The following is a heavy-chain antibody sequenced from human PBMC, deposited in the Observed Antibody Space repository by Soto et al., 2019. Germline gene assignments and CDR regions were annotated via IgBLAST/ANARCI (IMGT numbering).Heavy chain of an antibody. CDR3: ARGLDVWGSLDYFDY. V-gene: IGHV1-69*02. CDR2: IIPILGIA. J-gene: IGHJ4*02. Sequence: QVQLVQSGAEVKKPGSSVKVSCKASGGTFSSYTISWVRQAPGQGLEWMGRIIPILGIANYAQKFQGRVTMSADKSTGTAYMELSSLRSEDTAVYYCARGLDVWGSLDYFDYWGQGTLGTASS. CDR1: GGTFSSYT. D-gene: IGHD3-16*01.